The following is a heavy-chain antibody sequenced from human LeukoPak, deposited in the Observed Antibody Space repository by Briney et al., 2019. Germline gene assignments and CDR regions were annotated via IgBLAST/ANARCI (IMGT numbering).Heavy chain of an antibody. D-gene: IGHD4-17*01. Sequence: GGSLRLSCTASGFTFGDYAMSWVRQAPGKGLEWGGFIRSKAYGGTTEYAATVKGRFTISRDDSKSLAYLQMNSLKTEDTAVYYCTRADDYGAHFDYWGQGTLVTVSS. CDR2: IRSKAYGGTT. V-gene: IGHV3-49*04. CDR1: GFTFGDYA. J-gene: IGHJ4*02. CDR3: TRADDYGAHFDY.